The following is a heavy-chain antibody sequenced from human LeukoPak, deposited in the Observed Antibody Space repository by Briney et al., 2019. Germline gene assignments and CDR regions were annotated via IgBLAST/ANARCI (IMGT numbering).Heavy chain of an antibody. CDR3: ARDYYDSSGYYLGFLDYYYGMDV. J-gene: IGHJ6*02. Sequence: XGSLRLSCAASGFTFSSYSMNWVRQAPGKGLEWVSSISSSSSYIYYADSVKGRFTISRDDAKNSLYLQMNSLRAEDTAVYYCARDYYDSSGYYLGFLDYYYGMDVWGQGTTVTVSS. CDR1: GFTFSSYS. CDR2: ISSSSSYI. V-gene: IGHV3-21*01. D-gene: IGHD3-22*01.